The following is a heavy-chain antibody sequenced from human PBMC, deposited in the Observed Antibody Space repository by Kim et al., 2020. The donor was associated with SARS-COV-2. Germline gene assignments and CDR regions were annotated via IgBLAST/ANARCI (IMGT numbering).Heavy chain of an antibody. CDR1: GFTFSSYG. J-gene: IGHJ6*02. CDR2: IWYDGSNK. D-gene: IGHD6-13*01. V-gene: IGHV3-33*06. CDR3: AKDEAKVAAGYYYYGMDV. Sequence: GGSLRLSCAASGFTFSSYGMHWVRQAPGKGLEWVAVIWYDGSNKYYADSVKGRFTISRDNSKNTLYLQMNSLRAEDTAVYYCAKDEAKVAAGYYYYGMDVWGQGTTVTVSS.